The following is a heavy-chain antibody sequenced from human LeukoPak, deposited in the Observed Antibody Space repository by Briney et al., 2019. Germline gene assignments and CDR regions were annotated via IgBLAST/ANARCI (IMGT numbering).Heavy chain of an antibody. CDR2: INYSGNT. CDR3: ARGYYDSRGYSNTFDI. V-gene: IGHV4-59*01. J-gene: IGHJ3*02. Sequence: SETLSLTCAVSGASISSSYWSWIRQPPGKGLEWIGYINYSGNTKYNPSLESRVTISVDASNNQFSLRLSSVPAAATAFYYCARGYYDSRGYSNTFDIWGQGTLVTVSS. D-gene: IGHD3-22*01. CDR1: GASISSSY.